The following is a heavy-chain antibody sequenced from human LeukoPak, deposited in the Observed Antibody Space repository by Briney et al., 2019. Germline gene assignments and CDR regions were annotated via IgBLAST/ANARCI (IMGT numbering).Heavy chain of an antibody. V-gene: IGHV1-18*01. CDR2: ISAYNGNT. Sequence: LGASVKVSCKASGYTFTSYGISWVRQAPGQGLEWMGWISAYNGNTNYARKLQGRVTMTTDTSTSTAYMELRSLRSDDTAVYYCAREANPAYFPGGNNYFDYWGQGTLVIVSS. D-gene: IGHD4-23*01. J-gene: IGHJ4*02. CDR1: GYTFTSYG. CDR3: AREANPAYFPGGNNYFDY.